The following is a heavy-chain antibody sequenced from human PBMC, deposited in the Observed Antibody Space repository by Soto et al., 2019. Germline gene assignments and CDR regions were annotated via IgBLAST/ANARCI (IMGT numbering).Heavy chain of an antibody. V-gene: IGHV3-7*01. CDR1: GFTFSSFW. Sequence: HPVEFLRLSYAASGFTFSSFWMDWVRQAPGKGLEWVANINPDGSEKHYVDSVKGRFTISRDNARNSLYLQMRSLTAEDSALYHCSLSLNSWGDGTRVTDS. CDR3: SLSLNS. CDR2: INPDGSEK. J-gene: IGHJ5*01.